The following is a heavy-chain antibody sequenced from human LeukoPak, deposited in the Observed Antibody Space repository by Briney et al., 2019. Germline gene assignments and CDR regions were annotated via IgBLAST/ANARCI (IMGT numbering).Heavy chain of an antibody. CDR3: ARGWTEPATYYYDSSGYYCAFDI. V-gene: IGHV1-18*01. Sequence: ASVKVSCKASGYTFTGSGISWVRQAPGQGLEWMGWISAYNGDTKYAQKLQGRVTMTTDTSTSTGYMELRSLRSDDTAVYYCARGWTEPATYYYDSSGYYCAFDIWGQGTMVTVSS. CDR1: GYTFTGSG. D-gene: IGHD3-22*01. CDR2: ISAYNGDT. J-gene: IGHJ3*02.